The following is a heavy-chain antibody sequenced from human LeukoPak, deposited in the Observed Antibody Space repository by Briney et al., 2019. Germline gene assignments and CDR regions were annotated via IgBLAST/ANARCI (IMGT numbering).Heavy chain of an antibody. Sequence: GGSLRLSCTASGFTFSTYWMTWVRQAPGKGLEWVANIKQDGSEKYYVDSVKGRFTISRDNTKNSVYLQMSSLRAEDTAVYYCAINHDYWGQGTLVTVSS. J-gene: IGHJ4*02. CDR1: GFTFSTYW. V-gene: IGHV3-7*01. CDR3: AINHDY. CDR2: IKQDGSEK.